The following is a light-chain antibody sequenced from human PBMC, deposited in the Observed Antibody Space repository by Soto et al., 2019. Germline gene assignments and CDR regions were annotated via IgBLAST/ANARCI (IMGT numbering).Light chain of an antibody. CDR3: SPYTSSSTYV. CDR1: SSDVGGYNS. J-gene: IGLJ1*01. Sequence: QSALTQPASVSGSPGQSITISCTGTSSDVGGYNSVSWYQQHPGKAPKLMIYNVSNRPSGVSNRFSGSKSGNTASLTISGLQAEDEADYYCSPYTSSSTYVFGTGTKVT. CDR2: NVS. V-gene: IGLV2-14*01.